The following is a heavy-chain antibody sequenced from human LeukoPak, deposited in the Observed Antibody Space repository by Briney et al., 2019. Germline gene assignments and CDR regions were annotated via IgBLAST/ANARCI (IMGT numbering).Heavy chain of an antibody. CDR2: IGSSGDIT. V-gene: IGHV3-23*01. D-gene: IGHD3-22*01. Sequence: GGSLRLSCAASGFTFSSYAMSWVRQAPGMGLEWVSSIGSSGDITYYADSVKGRFTISRDNSKNTLYLQMNSLRAEDTAVYYCAKDTSAYYYDSSAGPWGQGTLVTVSS. CDR1: GFTFSSYA. J-gene: IGHJ5*02. CDR3: AKDTSAYYYDSSAGP.